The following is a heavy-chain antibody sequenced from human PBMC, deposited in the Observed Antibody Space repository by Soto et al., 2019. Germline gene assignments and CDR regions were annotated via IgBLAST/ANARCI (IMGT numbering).Heavy chain of an antibody. D-gene: IGHD3-3*01. V-gene: IGHV4-31*03. CDR1: GGSISSGDYY. Sequence: QVQLQESGPGLVKPSQTLSLTCTVSGGSISSGDYYWSWIRQHPGKGLEWIGYIYYSGSPYYNPSLSSRLTISADASKNQFSLKLSSVPAADPAVYYCARWWSGSRQGFDPWGQGTLVTVSS. J-gene: IGHJ5*02. CDR2: IYYSGSP. CDR3: ARWWSGSRQGFDP.